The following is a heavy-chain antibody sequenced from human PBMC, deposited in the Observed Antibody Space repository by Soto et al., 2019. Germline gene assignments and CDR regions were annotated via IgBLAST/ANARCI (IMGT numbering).Heavy chain of an antibody. J-gene: IGHJ4*02. CDR2: ISGSADST. V-gene: IGHV3-23*01. CDR1: GFTFSNYG. CDR3: AKSLSGWYVFDN. D-gene: IGHD6-19*01. Sequence: EAQLLDSGGGLVQPGGSLRLSCAVSGFTFSNYGMSWVRQAPGKGLEWVSLISGSADSTRYADSVKGRFAISRDNSKNTLYLQMNSLRADDTAVYYCAKSLSGWYVFDNWGQGTLVTVSS.